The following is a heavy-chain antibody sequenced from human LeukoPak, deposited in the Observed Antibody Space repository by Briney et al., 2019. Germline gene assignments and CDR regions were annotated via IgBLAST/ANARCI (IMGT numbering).Heavy chain of an antibody. Sequence: SQTLSLTCAISGDSVSRNDAGWSWIRQSPSRGLEWLGRTYYRSKWYKDDAGSVKSRITINADTAKNQFSLKLSSVTAEDTAVYYCARVGPWVNPDYYYYYMDVWGKGTTVTVSS. CDR2: TYYRSKWYK. J-gene: IGHJ6*03. D-gene: IGHD1-14*01. V-gene: IGHV6-1*01. CDR3: ARVGPWVNPDYYYYYMDV. CDR1: GDSVSRNDAG.